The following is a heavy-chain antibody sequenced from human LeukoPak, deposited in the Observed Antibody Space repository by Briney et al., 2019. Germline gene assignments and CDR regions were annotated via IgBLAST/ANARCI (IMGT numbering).Heavy chain of an antibody. D-gene: IGHD3-10*01. J-gene: IGHJ6*03. CDR1: GYTVTGYY. CDR3: ARDRGIDYYGSGSYYRHYYYYMDV. CDR2: MNPDSGGT. Sequence: ASVKVSCKASGYTVTGYYMHWVRQAPGQGLEWMGWMNPDSGGTNYAQKFQGRVTMTRDTSISTAYMELSRLRSDDTAVYYCARDRGIDYYGSGSYYRHYYYYMDVWGKGTTVTVSS. V-gene: IGHV1-2*02.